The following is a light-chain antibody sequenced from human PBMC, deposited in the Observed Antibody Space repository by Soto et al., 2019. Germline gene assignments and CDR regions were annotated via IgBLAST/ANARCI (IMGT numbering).Light chain of an antibody. CDR3: SSYTISSTYV. CDR1: SSDIGDYNY. J-gene: IGLJ1*01. Sequence: QFVLTQPASVSGSPGQSITLSCTGTSSDIGDYNYVSWYQQHPGKAPKLMIYEVTNRPSGVSNRFSGSKSGNTASLTISGLQAEDEADYYCSSYTISSTYVFGTGTKVTV. V-gene: IGLV2-14*01. CDR2: EVT.